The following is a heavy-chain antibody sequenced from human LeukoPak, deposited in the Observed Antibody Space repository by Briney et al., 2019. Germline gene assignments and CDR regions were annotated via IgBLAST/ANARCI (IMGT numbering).Heavy chain of an antibody. CDR1: GGSVSSGSYY. V-gene: IGHV4-31*03. J-gene: IGHJ4*02. CDR2: IYYSGST. Sequence: SETLSLTCTVSGGSVSSGSYYWSWIRQPPGKGLEWIGYIYYSGSTYYNPSLKSRVTISVDTSKNQFSLKLSSVTAADTAVYYCAREIYGGNSRPYFFDYWGQGTLVTVSS. CDR3: AREIYGGNSRPYFFDY. D-gene: IGHD4-23*01.